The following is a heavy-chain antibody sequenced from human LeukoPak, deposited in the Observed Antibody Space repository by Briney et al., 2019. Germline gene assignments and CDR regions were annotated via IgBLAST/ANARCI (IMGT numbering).Heavy chain of an antibody. D-gene: IGHD5-12*01. CDR1: GYTFTSYG. V-gene: IGHV1-18*01. CDR2: ISAYNGNT. Sequence: ASVKVSCKASGYTFTSYGISWVRQAPGQGLEWMGWISAYNGNTNYAQKLQGRVTMTTDTYTSTAYMELRSLRSDDTAVYYCARSGPRSSYYYYYMDVWGKGTTVTVSS. J-gene: IGHJ6*03. CDR3: ARSGPRSSYYYYYMDV.